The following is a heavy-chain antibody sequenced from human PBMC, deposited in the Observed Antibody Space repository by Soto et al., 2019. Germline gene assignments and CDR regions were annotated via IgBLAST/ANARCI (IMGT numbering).Heavy chain of an antibody. J-gene: IGHJ5*02. Sequence: PSETLSLTCTVSGVSISSGGYYWSWIRQHPGKGLEWIGYIYYSGSTYYNPSLKSRVTISVDTSKNQLSLKLSSVTAADTAVYYCASALYCSGGSCSFDPWGQGTLVTVSS. D-gene: IGHD2-15*01. CDR2: IYYSGST. V-gene: IGHV4-31*03. CDR1: GVSISSGGYY. CDR3: ASALYCSGGSCSFDP.